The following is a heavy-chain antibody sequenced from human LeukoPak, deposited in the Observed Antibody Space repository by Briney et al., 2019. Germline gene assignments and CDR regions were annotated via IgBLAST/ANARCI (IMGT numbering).Heavy chain of an antibody. D-gene: IGHD3-10*01. CDR1: GFTFSSYA. CDR3: ARDSTYYYDSGSSRPHYFDY. V-gene: IGHV3-30*01. CDR2: ISYDGTNK. J-gene: IGHJ4*02. Sequence: GGSLRLSCAASGFTFSSYALHWVRQAPGKGLEWVAVISYDGTNKYHADSVKGRFTISRDNSKNTLYLQMNSLRAEDTAVYYCARDSTYYYDSGSSRPHYFDYWAREPWSPSPQ.